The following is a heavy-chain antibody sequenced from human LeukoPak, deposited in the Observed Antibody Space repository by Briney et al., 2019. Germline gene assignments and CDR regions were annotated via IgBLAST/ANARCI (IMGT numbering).Heavy chain of an antibody. D-gene: IGHD3-22*01. CDR3: ATYSSLNRREFQY. Sequence: GGSLRLSCEGSGLTFSNYWMGWVRQASGKGLQWVANIKTDGSEKYYVDSVKGRFTISRDNAKNSLYLQMNSLRAEDTAVYYCATYSSLNRREFQYWGQGTLLTVS. CDR2: IKTDGSEK. CDR1: GLTFSNYW. V-gene: IGHV3-7*01. J-gene: IGHJ1*01.